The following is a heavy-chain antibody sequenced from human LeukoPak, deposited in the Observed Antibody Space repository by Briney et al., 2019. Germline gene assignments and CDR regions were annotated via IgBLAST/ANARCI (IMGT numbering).Heavy chain of an antibody. J-gene: IGHJ4*02. V-gene: IGHV1-2*02. D-gene: IGHD2-2*01. Sequence: ASVKVSCKASGYTFTGYYIHWVRQAPGQGLEWMGWINPKSGDTNYAQKFQGRVNMTSDTSISTAYVEVRSLVSDDTAVYYCVRYCSSISCSSWGEGTLVTVSS. CDR2: INPKSGDT. CDR3: VRYCSSISCSS. CDR1: GYTFTGYY.